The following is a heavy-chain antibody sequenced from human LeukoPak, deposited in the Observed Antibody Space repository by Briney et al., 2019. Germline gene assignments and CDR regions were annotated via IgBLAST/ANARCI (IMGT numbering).Heavy chain of an antibody. CDR1: GFSFSSYS. V-gene: IGHV3-48*02. D-gene: IGHD2-21*02. CDR3: ARAAYCGGDCYYFDY. J-gene: IGHJ4*02. CDR2: ISTGSTTI. Sequence: GGSLRLSCAGSGFSFSSYSINWVRQAPGKGLEWVSYISTGSTTIYYADSVRGRFTISRDNARNSLYLQMNSLRDEDTAVYYCARAAYCGGDCYYFDYWDQRILVTVSS.